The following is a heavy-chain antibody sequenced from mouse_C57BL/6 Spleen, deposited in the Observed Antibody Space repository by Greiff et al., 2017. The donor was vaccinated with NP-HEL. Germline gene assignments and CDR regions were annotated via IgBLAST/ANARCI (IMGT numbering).Heavy chain of an antibody. CDR1: GYSITSGYY. V-gene: IGHV3-6*01. J-gene: IGHJ4*01. CDR3: ARVDDYYGSSSYYAMDY. D-gene: IGHD1-1*01. CDR2: ISYDGSN. Sequence: DVQLQESGPGLVKPSQSLSLTCSVTGYSITSGYYWNWIRQFPGNKLEWMGYISYDGSNNYNPSLKNRISITRDTSKKQFFLKLNSVTTEDTATYYCARVDDYYGSSSYYAMDYWGQGTSVTVSS.